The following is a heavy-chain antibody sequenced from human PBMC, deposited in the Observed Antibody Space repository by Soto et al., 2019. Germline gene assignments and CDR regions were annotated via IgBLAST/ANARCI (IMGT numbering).Heavy chain of an antibody. CDR1: GFTFSSYA. CDR3: AKDLAAMVALGSMDV. V-gene: IGHV3-23*01. CDR2: ISGSGGST. Sequence: GGSLRLSCAASGFTFSSYAMSWVRQAPGKGLEWVSAISGSGGSTYYADSVKGRFTISRDNSKNTLYLQMNSLRADDTAVYYCAKDLAAMVALGSMDVWGQGTTVTVSS. J-gene: IGHJ6*02. D-gene: IGHD5-18*01.